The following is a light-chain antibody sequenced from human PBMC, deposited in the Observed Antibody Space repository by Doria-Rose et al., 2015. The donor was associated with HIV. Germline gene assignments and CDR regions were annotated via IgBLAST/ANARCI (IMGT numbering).Light chain of an antibody. V-gene: IGKV3-20*01. J-gene: IGKJ1*01. CDR2: DGS. CDR1: QSFSSTY. CDR3: HQYGTSWT. Sequence: EIVMTQSPGTLSLSPGERATLSCRASQSFSSTYLAWYQQKPDQAPSLLIYDGSTRATGIPDRFSASGSGTDFTLTINRLEPEDFALYYWHQYGTSWTFGQGTKAEI.